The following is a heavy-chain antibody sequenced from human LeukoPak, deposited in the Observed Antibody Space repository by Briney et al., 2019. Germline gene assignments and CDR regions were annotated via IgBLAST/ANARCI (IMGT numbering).Heavy chain of an antibody. Sequence: SETLSLTCTVSGASISSDYWTWIRQPAGKGLEWIGHIYTSGSTNYNPSLNSRVTMSVDTPKNQFSLKLHSVTAADTAVYYCARPIAAAGAFHYYYYMDVWGKGTTVTISS. CDR3: ARPIAAAGAFHYYYYMDV. V-gene: IGHV4-4*07. J-gene: IGHJ6*03. CDR1: GASISSDY. CDR2: IYTSGST. D-gene: IGHD6-13*01.